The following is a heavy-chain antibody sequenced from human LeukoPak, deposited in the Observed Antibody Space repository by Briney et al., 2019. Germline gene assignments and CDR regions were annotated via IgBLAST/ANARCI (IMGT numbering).Heavy chain of an antibody. J-gene: IGHJ3*02. CDR3: ARDLTPYYYDSSGSDAFDI. Sequence: GGSLRLSCAASGFTFSSYSMNWVRQAPGKGLEWVSSINSSSSYIYYADSVKGRFTISRDNAKNSLYLQMNSLRAEDTAVYYCARDLTPYYYDSSGSDAFDIWGQGTMVTVSS. CDR1: GFTFSSYS. D-gene: IGHD3-22*01. CDR2: INSSSSYI. V-gene: IGHV3-21*01.